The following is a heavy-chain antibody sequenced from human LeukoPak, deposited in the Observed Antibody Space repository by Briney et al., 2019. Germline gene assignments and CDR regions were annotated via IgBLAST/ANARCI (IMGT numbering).Heavy chain of an antibody. J-gene: IGHJ4*02. Sequence: PGGSLRLSCAASEFSFSSYGMHWVRQAPGKGLQWVASLWYDGTSKYHADSVKGRFTISRDNSQSTLYLQMNSLRAEDTAVYYCARARNNYDSSGYSALDYWGQGTLVTVSS. CDR2: LWYDGTSK. CDR1: EFSFSSYG. V-gene: IGHV3-33*01. CDR3: ARARNNYDSSGYSALDY. D-gene: IGHD3-22*01.